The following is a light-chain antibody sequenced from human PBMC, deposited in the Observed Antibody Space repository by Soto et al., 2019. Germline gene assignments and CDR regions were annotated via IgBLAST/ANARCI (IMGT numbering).Light chain of an antibody. CDR1: LSVSSSY. CDR3: QPYGSSSIT. V-gene: IGKV3-20*01. CDR2: GAS. Sequence: ENDLTQSPGTHSTSPGTRPTLYCXXSLSVSSSYLAWYQEKPGQAPRLLIYGASSRATGIPDRFSGSGSGTDFTLTISRLEPEDFAVYYCQPYGSSSITCGHGSRLET. J-gene: IGKJ5*01.